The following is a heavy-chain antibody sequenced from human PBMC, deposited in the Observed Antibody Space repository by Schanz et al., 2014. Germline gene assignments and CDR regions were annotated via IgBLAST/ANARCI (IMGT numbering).Heavy chain of an antibody. J-gene: IGHJ4*02. Sequence: EVQLVESGGGLIKPGGSLRLSCLASGFTFSTYYMNWVRQAPGKGLEWVSSISSSSSYISYADSVKGRFTISRDNAKNSLYLQMNSLRAEDTAVYYCARSRGFDSIFDFWGRGTLVTVSS. CDR1: GFTFSTYY. CDR3: ARSRGFDSIFDF. D-gene: IGHD5-12*01. V-gene: IGHV3-21*01. CDR2: ISSSSSYI.